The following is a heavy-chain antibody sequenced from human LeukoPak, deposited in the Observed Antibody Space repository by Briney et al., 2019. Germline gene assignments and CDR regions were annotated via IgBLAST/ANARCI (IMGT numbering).Heavy chain of an antibody. J-gene: IGHJ4*02. CDR2: ISSSSSYI. CDR3: ARDSSTSCSDY. D-gene: IGHD2-2*01. CDR1: GFTFSSYS. V-gene: IGHV3-21*01. Sequence: GGSLRLSCAASGFTFSSYSMNWVRQAPGKGLEWVSSISSSSSYIYYADSVKGRFTISRDNGKESLYLQINSLRAEDTAVYYCARDSSTSCSDYWGQGTLVTVSS.